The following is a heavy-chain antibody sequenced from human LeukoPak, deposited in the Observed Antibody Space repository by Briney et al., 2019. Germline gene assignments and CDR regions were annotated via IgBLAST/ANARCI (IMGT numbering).Heavy chain of an antibody. CDR1: GGSISSGGYY. V-gene: IGHV4-31*03. CDR2: IYYSGST. Sequence: SETLSLTCTVSGGSISSGGYYWSWIRQHPGKGLEWIGYIYYSGSTYYNPSLKSRVTISVDTSKNQFSLKLSSVTAADTAEYYCARGFISGAFDIWGQGTMVTVSS. CDR3: ARGFISGAFDI. D-gene: IGHD5-12*01. J-gene: IGHJ3*02.